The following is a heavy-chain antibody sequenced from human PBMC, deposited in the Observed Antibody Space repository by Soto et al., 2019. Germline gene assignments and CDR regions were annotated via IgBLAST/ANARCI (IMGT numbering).Heavy chain of an antibody. CDR2: ISSSSSYI. CDR1: GFTFSSYS. V-gene: IGHV3-21*01. J-gene: IGHJ6*03. Sequence: PGGSLRLSCAASGFTFSSYSMNWVRQAPGKGLEWVSSISSSSSYIYYADSVKGRFTISRDNAKNSLYLQMNSLRAEDTAVYYCARVSPTEYETYYDFWSGYYTNYHYYMDVWGKGTTVTVSS. CDR3: ARVSPTEYETYYDFWSGYYTNYHYYMDV. D-gene: IGHD3-3*01.